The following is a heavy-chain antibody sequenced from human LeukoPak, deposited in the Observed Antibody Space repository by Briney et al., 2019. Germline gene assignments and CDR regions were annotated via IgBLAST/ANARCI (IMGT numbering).Heavy chain of an antibody. V-gene: IGHV3-23*01. CDR2: LSGIGGIT. CDR1: GFTFIRST. J-gene: IGHJ4*02. CDR3: AKDPTDFDSGGQTYFDY. Sequence: PGGSLRLSCAASGFTFIRSTMNWVRQAPGKGLEWVSGLSGIGGITHYADSVRGRFTISRDNSKNTLYLQMNSLRPEDTAVYYCAKDPTDFDSGGQTYFDYWGQGTLVTVSS. D-gene: IGHD2-15*01.